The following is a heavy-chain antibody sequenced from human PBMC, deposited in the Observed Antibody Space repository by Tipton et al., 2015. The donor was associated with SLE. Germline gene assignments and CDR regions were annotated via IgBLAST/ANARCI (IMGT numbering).Heavy chain of an antibody. CDR2: IYYTGATTT. CDR1: GDSLSSKY. J-gene: IGHJ4*02. CDR3: ARFDVLLWFRGFDY. Sequence: TLSLTCTVSGDSLSSKYWSWIRQPPGKGLEWIGFIYYTGATTTNYNPSLERRLTISIDASRHGFSLKLSSVTAADTAVYYCARFDVLLWFRGFDYWGQGTLVTVSS. V-gene: IGHV4-59*12. D-gene: IGHD3-10*01.